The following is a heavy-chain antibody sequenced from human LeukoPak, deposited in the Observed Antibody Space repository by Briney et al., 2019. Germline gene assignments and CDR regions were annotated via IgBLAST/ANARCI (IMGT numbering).Heavy chain of an antibody. Sequence: GGSLRLSCAASGFTFSDYYMSWIRQAPGKGLEWVSYISSSSYTNYADSVKGRFTISRDNAKNSLYLQMNSLRAEDTAVYYCARDGGSGNTKKKIYYYYGMDVWGKGTTVTVSS. D-gene: IGHD3-10*01. J-gene: IGHJ6*04. CDR2: ISSSSYT. CDR1: GFTFSDYY. CDR3: ARDGGSGNTKKKIYYYYGMDV. V-gene: IGHV3-11*06.